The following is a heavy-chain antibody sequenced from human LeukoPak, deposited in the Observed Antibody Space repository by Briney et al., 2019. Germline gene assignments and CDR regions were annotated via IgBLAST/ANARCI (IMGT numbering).Heavy chain of an antibody. CDR1: GYTFSSYA. D-gene: IGHD4-17*01. CDR3: ARSNNDGDYLGVGFDY. Sequence: ASVKVSCKASGYTFSSYAMNWVRQAPGQGLEWMGWINTNTGNPTYAQGYTGRFVFSLDTSVSTAYLQISSLQAEDTAVYYCARSNNDGDYLGVGFDYWGQGTLVTVSS. J-gene: IGHJ4*02. V-gene: IGHV7-4-1*02. CDR2: INTNTGNP.